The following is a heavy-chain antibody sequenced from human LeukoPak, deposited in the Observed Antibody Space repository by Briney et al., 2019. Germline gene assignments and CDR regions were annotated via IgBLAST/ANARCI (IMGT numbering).Heavy chain of an antibody. D-gene: IGHD3-10*01. CDR3: ARLRGPMVRGDR. J-gene: IGHJ4*02. CDR1: GFTFSSYE. V-gene: IGHV3-48*03. CDR2: ISSSGSTI. Sequence: GGSLRLSCAASGFTFSSYEMNWDRQAPGKGLEWVSYISSSGSTIYYADSVKGRFTISRDNAKNSLYLQMNSLRAEDTAVYYCARLRGPMVRGDRWGQGTLVTVSS.